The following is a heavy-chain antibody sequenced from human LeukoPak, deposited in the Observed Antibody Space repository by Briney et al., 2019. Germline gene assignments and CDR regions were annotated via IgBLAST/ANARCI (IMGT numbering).Heavy chain of an antibody. J-gene: IGHJ4*02. CDR2: INPSSGGT. V-gene: IGHV1-2*02. CDR1: GYTFTGYY. CDR3: ARDYYDNSGYPHY. Sequence: ASVKVSCKASGYTFTGYYMHWVRQAPGQGLKWMGWINPSSGGTNYAQKFQGRVTMTRDTSINTAYMELSRLRSDDTAVYYCARDYYDNSGYPHYWGQGTLGTVSS. D-gene: IGHD3-22*01.